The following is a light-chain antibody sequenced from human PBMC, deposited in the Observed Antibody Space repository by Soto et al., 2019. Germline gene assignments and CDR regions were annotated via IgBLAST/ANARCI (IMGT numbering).Light chain of an antibody. Sequence: EIELTQSPATLSLSPGERATLSCRASQSVNTNLAWYQQKPGQAPRLLIYDASNRATGIPARFSGSGSGTDFTLTISSLEPEDFAVYYCQQYNTWHFGPGTTVDF. CDR2: DAS. J-gene: IGKJ3*01. CDR1: QSVNTN. CDR3: QQYNTWH. V-gene: IGKV3-11*01.